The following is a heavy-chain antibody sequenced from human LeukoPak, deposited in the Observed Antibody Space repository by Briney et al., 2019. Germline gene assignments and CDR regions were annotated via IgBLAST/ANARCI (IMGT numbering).Heavy chain of an antibody. Sequence: QAGGSLRLSCAASGFTFSSYWMHWVRQAPGKGLVWVSRINSDGSSTSYADSVKGRFTISRDNAKNTLYLQMNSLRAEDTAVYYCARVGEYGDYGAFDIWGQGTMVTVSS. J-gene: IGHJ3*02. CDR1: GFTFSSYW. CDR3: ARVGEYGDYGAFDI. CDR2: INSDGSST. V-gene: IGHV3-74*01. D-gene: IGHD4-17*01.